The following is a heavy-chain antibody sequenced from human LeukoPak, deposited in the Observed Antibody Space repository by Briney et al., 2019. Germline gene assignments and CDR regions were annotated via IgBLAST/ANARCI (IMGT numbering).Heavy chain of an antibody. CDR1: GFTFSSYA. CDR2: ISGSGGST. Sequence: GGSLRLSCAASGFTFSSYAMSWVRQAPGKGLEWVSAISGSGGSTYYADSVKGRFTISRDNAKNSLYLQMNSLRAEDTAVYYCARAYSSVASCDYWGQGTLVTVSS. CDR3: ARAYSSVASCDY. D-gene: IGHD6-19*01. J-gene: IGHJ4*02. V-gene: IGHV3-23*01.